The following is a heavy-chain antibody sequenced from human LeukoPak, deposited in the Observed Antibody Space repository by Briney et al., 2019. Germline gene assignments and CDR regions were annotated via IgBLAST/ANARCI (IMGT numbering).Heavy chain of an antibody. CDR3: ASSGSYRFDY. D-gene: IGHD1-26*01. Sequence: GGSLRLSCAASGFTFSSYSMNWVRQAPGKGVEGVSHITASGTAMFYADSVKGRFTISRDNAKNSLYLQMNSLRDEDTAVYYCASSGSYRFDYWGQGTLVTVSS. J-gene: IGHJ4*02. CDR1: GFTFSSYS. CDR2: ITASGTAM. V-gene: IGHV3-48*02.